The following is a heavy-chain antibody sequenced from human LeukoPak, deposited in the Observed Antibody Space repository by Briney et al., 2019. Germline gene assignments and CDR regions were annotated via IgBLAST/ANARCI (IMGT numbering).Heavy chain of an antibody. CDR1: GGSISSSSYY. CDR2: IYYSGST. J-gene: IGHJ5*02. D-gene: IGHD2-15*01. V-gene: IGHV4-39*07. CDR3: ARGYEKASNNWFDP. Sequence: SETLSLTCTVSGGSISSSSYYWGWIRQPPGKGLEWIGSIYYSGSTYYNPSLKSRVTISVDTSKNQFSLKLSSVTAADTAVYYCARGYEKASNNWFDPWGQGTLVTVSS.